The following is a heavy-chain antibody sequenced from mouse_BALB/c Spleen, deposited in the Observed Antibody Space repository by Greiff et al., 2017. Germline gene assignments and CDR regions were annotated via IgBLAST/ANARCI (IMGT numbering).Heavy chain of an antibody. CDR3: ARHYYGNSWFAY. D-gene: IGHD2-1*01. V-gene: IGHV5-2*01. CDR2: INSDGGST. CDR1: EYEFPSHD. Sequence: EVKLMESGGGLVQPGESLKLSCESNEYEFPSHDMSWVRKTPEKRLELVAVINSDGGSTYYPDTMERRFIISRDNTKKALYLQMSSLWSEDTALYYCARHYYGNSWFAYWGQGTLVTVSA. J-gene: IGHJ3*01.